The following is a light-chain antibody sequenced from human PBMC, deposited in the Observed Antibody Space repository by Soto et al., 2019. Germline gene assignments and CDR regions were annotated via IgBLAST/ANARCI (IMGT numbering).Light chain of an antibody. J-gene: IGKJ2*01. CDR2: GAS. CDR1: QSVNSNY. Sequence: EIVLTQSPGTLSLSPGERATLSCRASQSVNSNYLAWYQQKPGQVPRPLIYGASIRAAGVPDRLSGSGSGTDFTLTISRLEPEDYPVYYCQQYGTSPHTFGQGTKLDIK. V-gene: IGKV3-20*01. CDR3: QQYGTSPHT.